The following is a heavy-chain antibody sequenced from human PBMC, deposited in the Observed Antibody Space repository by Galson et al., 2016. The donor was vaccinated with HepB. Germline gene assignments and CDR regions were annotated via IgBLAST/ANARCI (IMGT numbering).Heavy chain of an antibody. V-gene: IGHV4-34*01. CDR2: IYHTGDT. Sequence: ETLSLTCDVFGGSFSDYYWSWIRQPPGKGLEWIGEIYHTGDTNYNPSLKSRVTISIDTSKNQLSLKMSSVTAADAAVYFCARIREGYEPFEAFEIWGQGTMVTVSS. D-gene: IGHD5-24*01. CDR1: GGSFSDYY. J-gene: IGHJ3*02. CDR3: ARIREGYEPFEAFEI.